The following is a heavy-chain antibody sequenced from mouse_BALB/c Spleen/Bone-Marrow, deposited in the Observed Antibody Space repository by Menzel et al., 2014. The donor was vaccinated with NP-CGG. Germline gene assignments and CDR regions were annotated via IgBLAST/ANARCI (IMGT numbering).Heavy chain of an antibody. D-gene: IGHD1-1*01. CDR1: GYTFTRYY. Sequence: QVHVKQSGAELVKPGASVKLSCKASGYTFTRYYMYWVQQRPGQGLEWIGGINPYNGATHFNEKVKSEATLTGDKSSSTPYMQLNSLTSEDSAVYYCSLLGDYWGQGTTLTVSS. CDR3: SLLGDY. V-gene: IGHV1-53*01. J-gene: IGHJ2*01. CDR2: INPYNGAT.